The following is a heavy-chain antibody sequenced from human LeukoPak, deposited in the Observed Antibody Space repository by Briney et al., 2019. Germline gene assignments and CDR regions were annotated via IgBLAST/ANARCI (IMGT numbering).Heavy chain of an antibody. V-gene: IGHV3-11*01. CDR2: ISSSGSTI. CDR1: GFTFSDYY. CDR3: ARVRPPGSLFDY. Sequence: GGSLRLSWAASGFTFSDYYMSWIRQAPGKGLEWVSYISSSGSTIYYADSVKGRFTISRDNAKNSLYLQMNSLRAEDTAVYYCARVRPPGSLFDYWGQGTLVTVSS. J-gene: IGHJ4*02.